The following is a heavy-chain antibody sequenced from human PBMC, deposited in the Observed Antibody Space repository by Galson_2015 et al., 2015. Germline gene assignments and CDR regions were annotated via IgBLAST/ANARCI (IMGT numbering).Heavy chain of an antibody. CDR3: ARRKPARLAPFDS. J-gene: IGHJ4*02. CDR2: IYYTGST. CDR1: GGSTSTYS. Sequence: ETLSLTCTVPGGSTSTYSWSWVRQPPGKGLDFIGYIYYTGSTNYNPSLKSRVIISVDTSKNQFSLNMSSVTAADTAVYYCARRKPARLAPFDSWGQGTLVTVSS. V-gene: IGHV4-59*08. D-gene: IGHD2-2*01.